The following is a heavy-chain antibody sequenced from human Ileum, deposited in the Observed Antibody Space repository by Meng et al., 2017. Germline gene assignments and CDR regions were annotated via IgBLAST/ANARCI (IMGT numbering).Heavy chain of an antibody. Sequence: ESAPGRVSPSETLALTCPGSGGSLRSSWCYWSWIRQSAGKGLEWIGYVYYNGVTNYNPSLRSRITTSIDTSKNQFSLKLSSVTAADTALYYCTRERSWSDFGYFDDWGRGTLVTVSS. CDR2: VYYNGVT. D-gene: IGHD1-26*01. CDR1: GGSLRSSWCY. V-gene: IGHV4-61*01. CDR3: TRERSWSDFGYFDD. J-gene: IGHJ4*02.